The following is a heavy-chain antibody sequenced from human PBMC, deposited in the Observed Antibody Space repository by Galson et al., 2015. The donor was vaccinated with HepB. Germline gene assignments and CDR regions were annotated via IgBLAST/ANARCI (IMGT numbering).Heavy chain of an antibody. D-gene: IGHD3-3*01. CDR2: ITGSSSYM. Sequence: SLRLSCAASGFSFSFYTMNWVRQAPGKGLEWVSSITGSSSYMYNADSVRGRFTISRDNAKDSLYLQMSSLRAEVTAVYYCARDRSPNFEFWSGYDGAFDYWGQGAQVTVSS. J-gene: IGHJ4*02. CDR3: ARDRSPNFEFWSGYDGAFDY. CDR1: GFSFSFYT. V-gene: IGHV3-21*01.